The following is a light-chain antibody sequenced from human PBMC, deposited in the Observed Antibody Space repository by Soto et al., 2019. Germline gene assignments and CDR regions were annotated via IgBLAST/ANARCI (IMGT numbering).Light chain of an antibody. J-gene: IGKJ4*01. Sequence: DVQMTQSPSSLSAFVGDRVTITFRASQGIAPYLAWFQQKPGKVPKLLIYATSTLQSGVPSRFSGSGSGTDFTLTVTSLQPEDVGTYYCQKYNSAPLTFGGGTNVDIK. V-gene: IGKV1-27*01. CDR1: QGIAPY. CDR3: QKYNSAPLT. CDR2: ATS.